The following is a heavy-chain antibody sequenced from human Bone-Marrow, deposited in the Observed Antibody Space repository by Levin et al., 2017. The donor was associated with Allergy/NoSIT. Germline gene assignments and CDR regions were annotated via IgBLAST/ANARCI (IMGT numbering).Heavy chain of an antibody. V-gene: IGHV3-30*03. CDR1: GFTFSRNG. J-gene: IGHJ1*01. CDR3: ALEGFDVYGYGFFRH. CDR2: ISEDGRDK. Sequence: HAGGSLRLSCAGSGFTFSRNGMHWIRQAPGKGPEWVAAISEDGRDKVYTDSMRGRLTVSRDMTRQILFLQMTGLRLEDTATYYCALEGFDVYGYGFFRHWGQGTLVTVSS. D-gene: IGHD5-18*01.